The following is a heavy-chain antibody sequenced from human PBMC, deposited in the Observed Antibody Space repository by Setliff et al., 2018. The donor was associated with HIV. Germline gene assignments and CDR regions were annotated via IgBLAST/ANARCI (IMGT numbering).Heavy chain of an antibody. Sequence: GGSLRLSCAASGFTFSSYWMSWVRQAPGKGLEWVANIKQDGSEKYYVDSVKGRFTISRDNAKNSLYLQMNSLRAEDTAAYYCARDGDYYDSSGYEPFDYWGQGTLVTVSS. J-gene: IGHJ4*02. CDR2: IKQDGSEK. CDR3: ARDGDYYDSSGYEPFDY. D-gene: IGHD3-22*01. CDR1: GFTFSSYW. V-gene: IGHV3-7*01.